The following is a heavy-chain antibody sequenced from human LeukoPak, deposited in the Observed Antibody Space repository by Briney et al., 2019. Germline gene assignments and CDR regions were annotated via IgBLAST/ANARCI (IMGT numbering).Heavy chain of an antibody. CDR3: ASIEYSSLSPLYYYYGMDV. Sequence: SVTVSCKASGGTFSSYAISWVRQAPGQGLEWMGGIIPIFGTANYAQKFQGRVTITADESTSTAYMELSSLRSEDTAVYYCASIEYSSLSPLYYYYGMDVWGQGTTVTVSS. V-gene: IGHV1-69*13. CDR1: GGTFSSYA. CDR2: IIPIFGTA. J-gene: IGHJ6*02. D-gene: IGHD6-6*01.